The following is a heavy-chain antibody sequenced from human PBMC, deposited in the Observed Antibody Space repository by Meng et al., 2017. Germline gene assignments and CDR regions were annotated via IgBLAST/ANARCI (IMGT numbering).Heavy chain of an antibody. D-gene: IGHD1-26*01. Sequence: VQVGETAGGVIQPGGSLSLSCAALGFTVSSNYMSWARQAPGKGLEWVSVIYSGGSTYYADSVKGRFTISRDNSTNTLYLQMNSLRAEDTAVYYCARGGSYYYYWGQGTLVTVSS. CDR2: IYSGGST. J-gene: IGHJ4*02. CDR1: GFTVSSNY. V-gene: IGHV3-53*02. CDR3: ARGGSYYYY.